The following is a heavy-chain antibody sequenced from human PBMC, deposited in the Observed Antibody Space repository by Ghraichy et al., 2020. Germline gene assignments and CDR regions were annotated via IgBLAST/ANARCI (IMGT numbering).Heavy chain of an antibody. D-gene: IGHD6-6*01. J-gene: IGHJ5*02. Sequence: GGSLRLSCAASGFTFRSYAMSWVRQAPGKGLEWVSGISGSGGSTFYADSVKGRFTISRDNSKNTVYLQMNSLRAEDTAVYYCAKDEGQLVVHNWFDPWGQGTLVTVSS. V-gene: IGHV3-23*01. CDR2: ISGSGGST. CDR3: AKDEGQLVVHNWFDP. CDR1: GFTFRSYA.